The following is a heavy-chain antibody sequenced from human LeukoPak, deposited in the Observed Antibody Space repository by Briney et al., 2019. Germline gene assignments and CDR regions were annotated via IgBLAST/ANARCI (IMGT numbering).Heavy chain of an antibody. V-gene: IGHV4-59*11. CDR2: IYYSGST. CDR1: GGSISSHY. D-gene: IGHD2-2*01. Sequence: SETLSLTCTVSGGSISSHYWSWIRLPPGKGLEWIGYIYYSGSTNYNPSLKSRVTISVDTSKNQFSLELSSVTAADTAVYYCARDVVVVPAAPSAPNYYYYYMDVWGKGATVTVSS. CDR3: ARDVVVVPAAPSAPNYYYYYMDV. J-gene: IGHJ6*03.